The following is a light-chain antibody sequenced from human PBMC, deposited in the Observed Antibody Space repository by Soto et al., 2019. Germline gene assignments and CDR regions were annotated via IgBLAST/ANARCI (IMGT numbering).Light chain of an antibody. Sequence: DVQMTQSPSSLSASVGDSVTITCRSSQTVKTYLNWYQHKPGKAPQLLIYASSRLQTGVASRFSGSGSGTYCSLTISRLQPEDFATYYCQQTSTTPGTFGQGTKVEIK. CDR2: ASS. V-gene: IGKV1-39*01. CDR3: QQTSTTPGT. J-gene: IGKJ1*01. CDR1: QTVKTY.